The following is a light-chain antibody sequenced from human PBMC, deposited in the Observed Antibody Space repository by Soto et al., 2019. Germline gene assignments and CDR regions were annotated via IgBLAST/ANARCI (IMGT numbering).Light chain of an antibody. Sequence: IQMTQSPSTLSASVGDRVTLTFRASQSISSWLAWYQQKPGKAPKLLIYKASSLESGVPSRFSGSGSGTEFTLTISSLQPDDFATYYCQQYNSYSPRTFGQGTKVDIK. CDR2: KAS. CDR1: QSISSW. CDR3: QQYNSYSPRT. V-gene: IGKV1-5*03. J-gene: IGKJ1*01.